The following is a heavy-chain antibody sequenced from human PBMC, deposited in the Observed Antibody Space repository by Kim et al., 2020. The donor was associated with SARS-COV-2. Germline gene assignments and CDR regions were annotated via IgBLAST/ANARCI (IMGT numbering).Heavy chain of an antibody. Sequence: GGSLRLSCVASGFTFSNYNMNWVRQAPGKGLEWISYISPGSSTEYYADSAKGRFSISRDNAMNSLYLQMNGLRADDTAFYYCVSVVGDFGELLWGQETLVTVSS. D-gene: IGHD3-10*01. CDR2: ISPGSSTE. CDR3: VSVVGDFGELL. V-gene: IGHV3-48*04. CDR1: GFTFSNYN. J-gene: IGHJ4*02.